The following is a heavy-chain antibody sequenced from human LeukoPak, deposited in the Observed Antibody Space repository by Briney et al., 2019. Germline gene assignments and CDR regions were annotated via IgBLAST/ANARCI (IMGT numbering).Heavy chain of an antibody. CDR1: GFTVSSNY. J-gene: IGHJ4*02. Sequence: GGSLRLSCAASGFTVSSNYMSWVRQAPGKGLEWVSVIYSGGSTYYADSVKGRFTISRDSSKNTLYLQMNGLRAEDTAVYYCARDVNYYAYSSDYWGQGTLVTVSS. CDR3: ARDVNYYAYSSDY. CDR2: IYSGGST. V-gene: IGHV3-66*01. D-gene: IGHD3-10*01.